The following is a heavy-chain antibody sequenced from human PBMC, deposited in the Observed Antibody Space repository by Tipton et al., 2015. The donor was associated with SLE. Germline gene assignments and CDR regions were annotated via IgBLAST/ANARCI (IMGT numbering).Heavy chain of an antibody. D-gene: IGHD6-19*01. J-gene: IGHJ4*02. V-gene: IGHV4-34*01. CDR1: GGSFSGYY. CDR3: ARWGRSSGWYGY. CDR2: INHSGST. Sequence: TLSLTCAVYGGSFSGYYWSWIRQPPGKGLEWIGEINHSGSTNYNPSLKSRVTISVDTSKNQFSLKLSPVTAADTAVYYCARWGRSSGWYGYWGQGTLVTVSS.